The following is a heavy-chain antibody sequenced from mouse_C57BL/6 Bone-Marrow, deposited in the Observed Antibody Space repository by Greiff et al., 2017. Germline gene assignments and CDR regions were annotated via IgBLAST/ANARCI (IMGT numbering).Heavy chain of an antibody. J-gene: IGHJ1*03. CDR2: IDPSDSYT. D-gene: IGHD1-1*01. V-gene: IGHV1-69*01. CDR1: GYTFTSYW. CDR3: ARDNGSSYWYVDG. Sequence: VKLKQPGAELVMPGASVKLSCTASGYTFTSYWMHWVQQKPGQGLEWIGTIDPSDSYTNYNHNFKGKSTLTVDKSSSTAYMQLSSLTSEDSAVYYCARDNGSSYWYVDGWGRGTTVTVSS.